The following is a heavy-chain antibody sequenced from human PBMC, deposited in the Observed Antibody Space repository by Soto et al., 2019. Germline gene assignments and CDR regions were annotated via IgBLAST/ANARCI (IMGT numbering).Heavy chain of an antibody. D-gene: IGHD2-21*02. CDR2: INHGGIT. CDR1: GGSFGGYF. V-gene: IGHV4-34*02. J-gene: IGHJ6*02. Sequence: QVQLQQWGAGLLKPSETLPLTCDVYGGSFGGYFWSWIRQPPGKGLEWIGEINHGGITNYNPSLKSRITISVDTSKNQFSLKLSSVTAADAAVYYCARQGAVTVMFYYHGMDVWGQGTSVTVSS. CDR3: ARQGAVTVMFYYHGMDV.